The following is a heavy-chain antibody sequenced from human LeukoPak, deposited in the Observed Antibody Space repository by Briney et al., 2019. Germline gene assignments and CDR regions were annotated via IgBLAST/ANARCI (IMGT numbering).Heavy chain of an antibody. CDR3: AKSWRSYHSSTNYYAFDM. D-gene: IGHD3-22*01. J-gene: IGHJ3*02. V-gene: IGHV3-23*01. CDR1: GFTFSSYG. CDR2: SGDNT. Sequence: GGSLRLSCAASGFTFSSYGMSWVRQAPGKGLEWVSSSGDNTRYADSVKGRFTISRDNFKNTLDLQMNGLRAEDTAVYYCAKSWRSYHSSTNYYAFDMWGQGTMVTVSS.